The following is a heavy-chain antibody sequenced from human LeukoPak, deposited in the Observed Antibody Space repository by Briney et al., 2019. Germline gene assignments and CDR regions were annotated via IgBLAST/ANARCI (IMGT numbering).Heavy chain of an antibody. CDR1: GFTFRSHG. D-gene: IGHD6-13*01. Sequence: PGGSLRLSCAASGFTFRSHGMHWVRQAPGKGLEWVAFIWYDGSNKYYTDSVKGRFTISRDNSKNSLYLQMNSLRTEDTALYYCAKDIAAAGTEYFQHWGQGTLVTVSS. V-gene: IGHV3-30*02. J-gene: IGHJ1*01. CDR2: IWYDGSNK. CDR3: AKDIAAAGTEYFQH.